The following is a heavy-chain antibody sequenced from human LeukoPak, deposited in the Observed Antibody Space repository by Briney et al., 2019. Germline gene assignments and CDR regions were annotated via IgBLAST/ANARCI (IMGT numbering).Heavy chain of an antibody. CDR2: FVPEDGET. CDR1: GYTLTELS. J-gene: IGHJ4*02. D-gene: IGHD6-6*01. V-gene: IGHV1-24*01. CDR3: ATDRTARLRSVNFDY. Sequence: GASVKVSCKVSGYTLTELSMHWMRHAPGKGLEWMGGFVPEDGETIYAQKFQGRVTMTEDTSTDTAYMELRSLRSEDTAVYYCATDRTARLRSVNFDYWGQGTLVTVFS.